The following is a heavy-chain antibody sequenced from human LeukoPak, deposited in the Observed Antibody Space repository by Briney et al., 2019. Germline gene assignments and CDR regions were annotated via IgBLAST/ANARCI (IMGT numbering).Heavy chain of an antibody. Sequence: GGSLTLSSAASGFTFSSYSMNWVRQAPGQGLEWVSYISSSSSTIYYADSVKGRFTISRDNAKNSLYLQMNSLRAEDTAVYYCARDIIVGSDYWGQGTLVTVSS. D-gene: IGHD2-15*01. CDR1: GFTFSSYS. J-gene: IGHJ4*02. CDR2: ISSSSSTI. CDR3: ARDIIVGSDY. V-gene: IGHV3-48*01.